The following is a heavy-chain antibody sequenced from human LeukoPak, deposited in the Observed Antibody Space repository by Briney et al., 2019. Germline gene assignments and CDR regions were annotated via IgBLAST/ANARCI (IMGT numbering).Heavy chain of an antibody. CDR2: ISGSGGST. CDR3: ARERCSGGSCYPFGAFDI. Sequence: GGSLRLSCAASGFTFSSDAMSWVRQAPGKGLEWVSAISGSGGSTYYADSVKGRFTISRDNSKNTLYLQMNSLRAEDTAVYYCARERCSGGSCYPFGAFDIWGQGTMVTVSS. D-gene: IGHD2-15*01. CDR1: GFTFSSDA. V-gene: IGHV3-23*01. J-gene: IGHJ3*02.